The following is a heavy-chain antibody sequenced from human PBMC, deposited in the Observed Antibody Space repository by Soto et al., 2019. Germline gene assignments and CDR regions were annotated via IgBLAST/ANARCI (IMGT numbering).Heavy chain of an antibody. CDR3: ARRSYGSGSYEAAAY. CDR2: IYPGDSDT. V-gene: IGHV5-51*01. D-gene: IGHD3-10*01. Sequence: GESLKISCKGSGYSFTSYWIGWVRQMPGKGLEWMGIIYPGDSDTRYSPSFQGQVTISADKSISTAYLQWSSLKASDTAMYYCARRSYGSGSYEAAAYRAQRTLVTGSS. CDR1: GYSFTSYW. J-gene: IGHJ4*02.